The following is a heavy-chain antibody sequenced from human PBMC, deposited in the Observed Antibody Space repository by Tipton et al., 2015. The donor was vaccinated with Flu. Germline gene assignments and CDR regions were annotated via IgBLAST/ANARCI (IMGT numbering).Heavy chain of an antibody. D-gene: IGHD2-8*02. J-gene: IGHJ4*02. CDR1: GGSVSSGSYY. CDR2: IYYSGST. CDR3: ARDTGGTVDY. Sequence: TLSLTCTVSGGSVSSGSYYWSWIRQPPGKGLEWIGYIYYSGSTNYNPSLKSRVTISVDTSKNQFSLKLSSVTAADTAVYYCARDTGGTVDYWGQGTLVTVSS. V-gene: IGHV4-61*01.